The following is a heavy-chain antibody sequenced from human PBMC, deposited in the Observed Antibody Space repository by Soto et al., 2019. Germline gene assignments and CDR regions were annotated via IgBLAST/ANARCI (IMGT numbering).Heavy chain of an antibody. V-gene: IGHV4-31*03. CDR2: IYYSGST. CDR3: ARGFGGCSSTSCYFSSNWFDP. D-gene: IGHD2-2*01. Sequence: QVQLQESGPGLVKPSQTLSLTCTVSGGSISSGGYYWSWIRQHPGKGLERIGYIYYSGSTYYNPSLKSRVTISVDTSKNQFSLKLSSVTAADTAVYYCARGFGGCSSTSCYFSSNWFDPWGQGTLVTVSS. J-gene: IGHJ5*02. CDR1: GGSISSGGYY.